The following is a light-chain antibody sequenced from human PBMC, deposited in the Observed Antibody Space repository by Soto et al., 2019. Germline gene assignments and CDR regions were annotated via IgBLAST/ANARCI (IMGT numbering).Light chain of an antibody. V-gene: IGLV2-14*01. Sequence: QSALTQPASVSGSPGQSITISCTGTSSDVGGYNSVSWYQQHPGKVPKLMIYDVSNRPSGVSNRFSAPKSGNTAPLTVSGLQGGDGREFYCSSYASSSSLVLGGGTQLPLL. J-gene: IGLJ2*01. CDR1: SSDVGGYNS. CDR2: DVS. CDR3: SSYASSSSLV.